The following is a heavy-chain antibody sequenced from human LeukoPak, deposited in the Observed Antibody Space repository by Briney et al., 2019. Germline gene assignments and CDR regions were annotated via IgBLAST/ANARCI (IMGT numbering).Heavy chain of an antibody. CDR1: GFTFTSSA. CDR2: IVVGSGNT. J-gene: IGHJ4*02. D-gene: IGHD3-16*02. CDR3: AADRDYDYVWGSYRSDY. V-gene: IGHV1-58*02. Sequence: SVKVSCKASGFTFTSSAMQWVRQARGQRLEWIGWIVVGSGNTNYAQKFQERVTITRDMSTSTAYMELSSLRSEDTAVYYCAADRDYDYVWGSYRSDYWGQGTLVTVSS.